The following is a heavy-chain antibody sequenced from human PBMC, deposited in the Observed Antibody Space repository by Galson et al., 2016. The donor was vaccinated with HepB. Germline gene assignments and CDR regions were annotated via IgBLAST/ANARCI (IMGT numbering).Heavy chain of an antibody. J-gene: IGHJ4*02. CDR1: GFTFNNYV. CDR2: IGASDGKT. V-gene: IGHV3-23*01. D-gene: IGHD1-1*01. CDR3: AKAKWNPEFDY. Sequence: SLRLSCAASGFTFNNYVMNWVRQAPGKGLEWVSTIGASDGKTYYADSVKGRFTISRDNSKNTLFLQMNSLRAADTAVYYCAKAKWNPEFDYWGQGTLVTGSS.